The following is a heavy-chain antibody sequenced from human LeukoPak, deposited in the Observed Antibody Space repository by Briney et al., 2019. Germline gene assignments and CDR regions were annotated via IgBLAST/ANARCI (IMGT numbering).Heavy chain of an antibody. CDR1: GFTFTNNF. Sequence: GGSLRLSCAASGFTFTNNFMSWVRQVPGKGLEWVANIKQDGSETTYADSVRGRFTIFRDNAKNSLYLQMNSLRAEDTAVYYCAELGITMIGGVWGKGTTVTISS. V-gene: IGHV3-7*01. J-gene: IGHJ6*04. CDR3: AELGITMIGGV. CDR2: IKQDGSET. D-gene: IGHD3-10*02.